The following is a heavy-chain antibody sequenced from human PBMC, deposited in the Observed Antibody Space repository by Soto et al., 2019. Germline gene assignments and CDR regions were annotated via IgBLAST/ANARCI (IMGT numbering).Heavy chain of an antibody. CDR3: AKTHITSWGIFDS. Sequence: GGSLRLSCTASGFTFSTYAMTWVRQAPGKGLEWVSTINRDSRNIYYADSVRGRVTISRDNSENTVSLQMHSLRAEDTAIYYCAKTHITSWGIFDSWGQGSLVTVSS. CDR2: INRDSRNI. D-gene: IGHD3-10*01. CDR1: GFTFSTYA. V-gene: IGHV3-23*01. J-gene: IGHJ4*02.